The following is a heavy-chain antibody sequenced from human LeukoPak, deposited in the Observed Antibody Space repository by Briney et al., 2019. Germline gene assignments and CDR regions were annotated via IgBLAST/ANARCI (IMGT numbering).Heavy chain of an antibody. V-gene: IGHV3-23*01. CDR2: IVDSSDGTT. CDR1: GFTFSNYA. J-gene: IGHJ4*02. Sequence: PGGSLGLSCAALGFTFSNYAMSWARQAPGKGLEWVSVIVDSSDGTTYYVVSVKGRITISRDRAKDTLYLHLNNLSAEDTALYYCAKGGWLDYWGQGTLVTVPS. CDR3: AKGGWLDY. D-gene: IGHD2-15*01.